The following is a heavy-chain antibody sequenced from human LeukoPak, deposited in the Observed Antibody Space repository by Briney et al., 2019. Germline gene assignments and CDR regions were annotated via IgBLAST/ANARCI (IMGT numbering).Heavy chain of an antibody. Sequence: GGSLRLSCAASGFTFSSYGMHWVRQAPGKGLEWVAVISYDGSNNYYADSVKGRFTISRDNSKNTLYLQMNSLRAEDTAVYYCAKVGARYYYYYYYMDVWGKGTTVTVSS. J-gene: IGHJ6*03. CDR1: GFTFSSYG. D-gene: IGHD1-26*01. CDR3: AKVGARYYYYYYYMDV. CDR2: ISYDGSNN. V-gene: IGHV3-30*18.